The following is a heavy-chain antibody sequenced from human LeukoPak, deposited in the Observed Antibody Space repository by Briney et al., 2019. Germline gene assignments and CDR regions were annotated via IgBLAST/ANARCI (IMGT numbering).Heavy chain of an antibody. CDR1: GFTFSSYA. J-gene: IGHJ3*02. D-gene: IGHD3-22*01. CDR2: ISGSGGST. Sequence: PGGSLRLSCAASGFTFSSYAMSWVRQAPGKGLEWVSAISGSGGSTYYADSVKGRFTISRDNSKNTLYLQMNSLRAEDTAVYYCAKDLDYYDSSGYYHPGAFDIWGQGTMVTVSS. V-gene: IGHV3-23*01. CDR3: AKDLDYYDSSGYYHPGAFDI.